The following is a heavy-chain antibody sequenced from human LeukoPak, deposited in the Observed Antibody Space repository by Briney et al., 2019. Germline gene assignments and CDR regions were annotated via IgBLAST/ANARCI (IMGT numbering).Heavy chain of an antibody. CDR1: GYTFTSYD. CDR2: MNLNSGNT. V-gene: IGHV1-8*01. D-gene: IGHD1-26*01. CDR3: ARSQREGGVYY. J-gene: IGHJ4*02. Sequence: ASVKVSCTASGYTFTSYDINWVRQATGQGLEWMGWMNLNSGNTGYAQKFQGRVTMTRNTSISTAYMELSSLRSEDTAVYYCARSQREGGVYYWGQGTLVTVSS.